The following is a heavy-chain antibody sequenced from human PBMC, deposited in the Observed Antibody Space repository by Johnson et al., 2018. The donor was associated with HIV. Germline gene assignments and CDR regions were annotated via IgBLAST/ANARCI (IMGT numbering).Heavy chain of an antibody. CDR3: ARERHAFDI. CDR1: RFTFSSYA. J-gene: IGHJ3*02. CDR2: ISYDGSDI. V-gene: IGHV3-30*04. Sequence: QVQLVESGGGLVQPGGSLRLSCAASRFTFSSYAFHWVRQAPGKGLEWVALISYDGSDIFYPDSVKGRLTIARDNSKNTLYLQMNSLRAEETAVYYCARERHAFDIWGQGTMVTVSS.